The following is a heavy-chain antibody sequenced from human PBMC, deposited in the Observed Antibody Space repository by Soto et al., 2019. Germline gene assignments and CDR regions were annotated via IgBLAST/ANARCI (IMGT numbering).Heavy chain of an antibody. CDR2: ISGSGGST. D-gene: IGHD2-15*01. V-gene: IGHV3-23*01. J-gene: IGHJ4*02. CDR3: AKSLVGATRCLDY. Sequence: EVQLLESGGGLVQPGGSLRLSCAASGFSFSSYAMSWVRQAPGNGLEWVSAISGSGGSTYYADSVKGRFTISRDNSKNTLYLQMNSLRAEDTAVYYCAKSLVGATRCLDYLGQGTLVTVSS. CDR1: GFSFSSYA.